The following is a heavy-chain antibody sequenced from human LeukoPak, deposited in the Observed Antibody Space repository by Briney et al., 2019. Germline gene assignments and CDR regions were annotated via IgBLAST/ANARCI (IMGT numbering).Heavy chain of an antibody. CDR1: GFTFSSYS. D-gene: IGHD5-18*01. Sequence: GGSLRLSCAASGFTFSSYSMNWVRQAPGKGLEWVSSISSSSSYIYYADSVKGRFTISRDNAKNSLYLQMNSLRAEDTAVYYCARVGTGQLWYEVEDYWGQGTLVTVSS. V-gene: IGHV3-21*04. CDR2: ISSSSSYI. CDR3: ARVGTGQLWYEVEDY. J-gene: IGHJ4*02.